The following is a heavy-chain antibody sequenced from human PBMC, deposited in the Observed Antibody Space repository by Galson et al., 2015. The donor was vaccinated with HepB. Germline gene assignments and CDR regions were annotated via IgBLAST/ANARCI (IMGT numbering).Heavy chain of an antibody. CDR2: FDPEDGET. J-gene: IGHJ1*01. V-gene: IGHV1-24*01. CDR1: GYTLTELS. D-gene: IGHD3-22*01. CDR3: ATVKDYYDSSGLSAEYFQH. Sequence: SVKVSCKVSGYTLTELSMHWVRQAPGKGLEWMGGFDPEDGETIYAQKFQGRVTMTEDTSTDTAYMELSSLRSEDTAVYYCATVKDYYDSSGLSAEYFQHWGQGTLVTVSS.